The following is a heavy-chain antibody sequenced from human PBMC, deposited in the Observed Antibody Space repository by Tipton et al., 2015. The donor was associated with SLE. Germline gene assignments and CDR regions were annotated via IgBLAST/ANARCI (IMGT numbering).Heavy chain of an antibody. CDR1: GGSFSGYY. CDR2: IYYSWST. V-gene: IGHV4-59*01. J-gene: IGHJ6*03. D-gene: IGHD6-6*01. Sequence: TLSLTCAVYGGSFSGYYWSWIRQPPGKGLEWIGYIYYSWSTNYNPSLKSRVTISVDTSKNQFSLKLSSVTAADTAVYYCARSRYSSSSYYYYYMDVWGKGTTVTVSS. CDR3: ARSRYSSSSYYYYYMDV.